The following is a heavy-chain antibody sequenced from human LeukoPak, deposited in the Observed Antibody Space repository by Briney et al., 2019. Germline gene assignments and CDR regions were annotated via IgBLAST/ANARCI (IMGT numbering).Heavy chain of an antibody. CDR2: ISYDGSNK. CDR3: AKDRSGYDYFDY. CDR1: GFTFSSYG. V-gene: IGHV3-30*18. D-gene: IGHD5-12*01. J-gene: IGHJ4*02. Sequence: PGGSLRLSCAASGFTFSSYGMHWVRQAPGKGLEWVAVISYDGSNKYYADSVKGRFTISRDNSKNTLYLQMNSLRAEDTAVYYCAKDRSGYDYFDYWGQGTLVTVSS.